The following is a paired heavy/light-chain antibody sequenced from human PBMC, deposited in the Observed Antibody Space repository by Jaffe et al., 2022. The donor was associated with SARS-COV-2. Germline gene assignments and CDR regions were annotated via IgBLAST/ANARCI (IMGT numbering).Light chain of an antibody. V-gene: IGKV3-20*01. CDR2: GAS. CDR3: QHYGGSRT. Sequence: EIVLTQSPGTLSLSPGERATLSCRASQSVSSSYLAWYQQKPGQAPRLLMYGASSRATGIPDRFSGSGSGTDFTLTISRLEPEDFAVYYCQHYGGSRTFGQGTKVEI. CDR1: QSVSSSY. J-gene: IGKJ1*01.
Heavy chain of an antibody. CDR1: GFTFSDYS. Sequence: EVQLVESGGGLVKPGGSLRLSCAASGFTFSDYSINWVRQAPGKGLEWVSSISSSSTYIYYADSVKGRFTISRDNAKNSLYLQMNSLRAEDTAVYYCARDTVVPAAIHGKGLYNGMDVWGQGTTVTVSS. CDR2: ISSSSTYI. CDR3: ARDTVVPAAIHGKGLYNGMDV. V-gene: IGHV3-21*01. D-gene: IGHD2-2*02. J-gene: IGHJ6*02.